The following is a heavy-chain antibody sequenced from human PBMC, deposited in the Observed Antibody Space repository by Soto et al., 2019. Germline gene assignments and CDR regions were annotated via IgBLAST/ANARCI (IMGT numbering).Heavy chain of an antibody. CDR3: ARSSGRRHVFTFDYGLDV. CDR1: GFSVGDNY. CDR2: SSSSGGYT. Sequence: GSLRLSCAASGFSVGDNYMTWIRQAPGKGLGWLSYSSSSGGYTNYADSVKGRFTISRDNAKNSLYLQMDSLRAEDTAVYFCARSSGRRHVFTFDYGLDVWGQGTTVTVSS. D-gene: IGHD3-16*01. V-gene: IGHV3-11*06. J-gene: IGHJ6*02.